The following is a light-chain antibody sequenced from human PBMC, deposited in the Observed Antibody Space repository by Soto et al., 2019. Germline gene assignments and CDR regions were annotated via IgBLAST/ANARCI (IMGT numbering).Light chain of an antibody. CDR2: EVS. CDR1: SSDVGSHNL. V-gene: IGLV2-23*02. Sequence: QSVLTQPASVSGSPGQSITISCTGTSSDVGSHNLVSWYQQHPGQAPKLMIYEVSMRPLGVSARFSASKSGNTASLTISGLQDEDEADYYCCSYGGSRAVFGGGTQLTVL. J-gene: IGLJ7*01. CDR3: CSYGGSRAV.